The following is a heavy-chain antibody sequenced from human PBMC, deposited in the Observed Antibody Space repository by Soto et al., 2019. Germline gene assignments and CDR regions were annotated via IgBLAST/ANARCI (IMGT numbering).Heavy chain of an antibody. J-gene: IGHJ4*02. CDR3: ARAPEYYYGSGSYPNDYYFDY. Sequence: QVQLVQSGAEVKKPGASVKVSCKASGYTFTSYGISWVRQAPGQGLEWMGWISAYNGNTNYAQKLQGRVTMTTETSTSTAYMELRSLRSDDTAVYYCARAPEYYYGSGSYPNDYYFDYWGQGTLVTVSS. D-gene: IGHD3-10*01. V-gene: IGHV1-18*01. CDR2: ISAYNGNT. CDR1: GYTFTSYG.